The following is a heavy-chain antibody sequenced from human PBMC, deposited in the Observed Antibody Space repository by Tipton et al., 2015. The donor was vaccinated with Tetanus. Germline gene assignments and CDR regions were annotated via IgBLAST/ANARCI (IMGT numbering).Heavy chain of an antibody. Sequence: SLRLSCAASGFTFSSYGIHWVRQAPGKGLEWVAVSRYDGTDKYYADSVKGRFTISRDNSKNTLYLQMNSLRAEDTAVYYCAREADCSGGSCFSGDFDNWGQGTQVTVSS. CDR3: AREADCSGGSCFSGDFDN. J-gene: IGHJ4*02. CDR1: GFTFSSYG. D-gene: IGHD2-15*01. CDR2: SRYDGTDK. V-gene: IGHV3-33*01.